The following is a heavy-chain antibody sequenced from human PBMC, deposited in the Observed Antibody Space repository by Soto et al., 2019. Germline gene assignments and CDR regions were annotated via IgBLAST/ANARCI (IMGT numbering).Heavy chain of an antibody. V-gene: IGHV4-31*03. D-gene: IGHD3-16*01. Sequence: SETLSLTCTVSGGSISSDDYYWNWIRQRTGKGLEWIGNIYYRGNTNYNPSLKSRIIMSMDMSENQFSLKLTSVTAADTAVYYCAIGWDYYGMDVCGQATTGTVSS. CDR1: GGSISSDDYY. CDR2: IYYRGNT. J-gene: IGHJ6*02. CDR3: AIGWDYYGMDV.